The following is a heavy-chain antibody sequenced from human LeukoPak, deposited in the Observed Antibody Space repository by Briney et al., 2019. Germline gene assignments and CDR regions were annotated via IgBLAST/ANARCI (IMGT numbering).Heavy chain of an antibody. Sequence: GGSLRLSCAASGFTFSSYGMHWVRQAPGKGLEWVSFITGSSSYIYYTDSVKGRFTISRDNAKNSLFLQMNSLRDEDTAVYYCASGFSSSPYFDYWGQGTLVTVSS. CDR2: ITGSSSYI. V-gene: IGHV3-21*01. D-gene: IGHD6-6*01. CDR1: GFTFSSYG. J-gene: IGHJ4*02. CDR3: ASGFSSSPYFDY.